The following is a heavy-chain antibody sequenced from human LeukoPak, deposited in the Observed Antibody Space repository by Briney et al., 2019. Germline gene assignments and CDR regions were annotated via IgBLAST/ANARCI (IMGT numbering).Heavy chain of an antibody. CDR3: ARDGGASGYRYGYTPLDY. J-gene: IGHJ4*02. CDR1: GGTFSSYT. D-gene: IGHD5-18*01. V-gene: IGHV1-69*04. CDR2: IIPILGIA. Sequence: SVKVSCKASGGTFSSYTISWVRQAPGQGLEWMGRIIPILGIANYAQKFQGRVTITADKSTSTAYMELSSLRSEDTAVYYCARDGGASGYRYGYTPLDYGGQGTLVTVSS.